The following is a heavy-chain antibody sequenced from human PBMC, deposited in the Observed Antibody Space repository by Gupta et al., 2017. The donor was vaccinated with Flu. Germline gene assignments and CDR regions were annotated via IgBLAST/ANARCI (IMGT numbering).Heavy chain of an antibody. J-gene: IGHJ4*02. V-gene: IGHV4-61*02. D-gene: IGHD5-18*01. Sequence: QVQLQESGPGLVKPPQTLSLTCTVSGGSIRSGSFSWSWIRQPAGKGLEWIGRIYTSESTNYNPSLKSRATISLDTSKNQFSLKLNSVTAADTAVYYCARAQKRGDTFGSGAHSGYYFDYWGQGTLVTVSS. CDR2: IYTSEST. CDR1: GGSIRSGSFS. CDR3: ARAQKRGDTFGSGAHSGYYFDY.